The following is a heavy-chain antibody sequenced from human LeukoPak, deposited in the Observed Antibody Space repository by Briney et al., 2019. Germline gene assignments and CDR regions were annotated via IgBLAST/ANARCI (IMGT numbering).Heavy chain of an antibody. CDR1: GGSISSYY. V-gene: IGHV4-59*01. Sequence: PSETLSLTCTVSGGSISSYYWSWIRQPPGKGLEWIGYIYYSGSTNYNPSLKSRVTISVDTSKNQFSLKLSSVTAADTAVYYCGRDSGELGIEYWGQGTLVTVSS. CDR3: GRDSGELGIEY. CDR2: IYYSGST. D-gene: IGHD7-27*01. J-gene: IGHJ4*02.